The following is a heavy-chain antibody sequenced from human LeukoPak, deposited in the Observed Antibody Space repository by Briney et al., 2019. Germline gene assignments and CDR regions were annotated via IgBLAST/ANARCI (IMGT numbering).Heavy chain of an antibody. CDR2: ISSSSDTK. Sequence: PGGSLRLSCVVSGFTINTYSLTWVRQAPGKGLEWVSYISSSSDTKYYADSVKGRFIISRDNAKNSLSLQMNSLRAEDTAVYYCARDVRRYVAFDIWGQGTLVTV. J-gene: IGHJ3*02. D-gene: IGHD3-10*02. CDR3: ARDVRRYVAFDI. V-gene: IGHV3-48*04. CDR1: GFTINTYS.